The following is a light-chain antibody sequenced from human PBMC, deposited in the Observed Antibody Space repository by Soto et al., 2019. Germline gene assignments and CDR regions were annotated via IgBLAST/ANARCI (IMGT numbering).Light chain of an antibody. V-gene: IGLV4-60*03. CDR2: LEGSGSY. CDR3: EIWDSNTLVV. Sequence: QSVLTQSSSASASLGSSVKLTCTLSSGHSSYIIAWHQQQPGKAPRYLMKLEGSGSYNKGSGVPDRFSGSSSGADRYLTISNLQSEDEADYYCEIWDSNTLVVFGGGTQLTVL. CDR1: SGHSSYI. J-gene: IGLJ2*01.